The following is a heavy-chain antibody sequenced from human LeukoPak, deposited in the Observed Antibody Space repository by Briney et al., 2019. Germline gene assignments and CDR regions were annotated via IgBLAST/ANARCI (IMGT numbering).Heavy chain of an antibody. V-gene: IGHV4-61*02. D-gene: IGHD4-17*01. J-gene: IGHJ5*02. CDR2: IYTSGST. CDR1: GGSISSGSYY. CDR3: ARGGDGVDYGDPNWFDP. Sequence: SQTLSLTCTVSGGSISSGSYYWSWIRQPAGKGLEWIGRIYTSGSTNYNPSLKSRVTISVDTSKNQFSLKLSSVTAADTAVYYCARGGDGVDYGDPNWFDPWGQGTLVTVSS.